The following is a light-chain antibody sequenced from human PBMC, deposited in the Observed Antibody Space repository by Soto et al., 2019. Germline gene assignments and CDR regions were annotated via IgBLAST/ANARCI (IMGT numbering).Light chain of an antibody. J-gene: IGKJ2*01. CDR1: QSIRSY. Sequence: DIRMTQSPSSLSASVGDRVTITCRASQSIRSYLNWSQQKPGKAPKLLIYAASSLQSGVTSRFSGSGSGTDFTLTISSLQSEDFATYYCHQTYSIPYTFGQGTKVDIK. CDR3: HQTYSIPYT. CDR2: AAS. V-gene: IGKV1-39*01.